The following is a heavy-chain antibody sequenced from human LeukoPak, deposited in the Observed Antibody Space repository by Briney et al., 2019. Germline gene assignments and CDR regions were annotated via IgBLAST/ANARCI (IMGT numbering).Heavy chain of an antibody. V-gene: IGHV3-7*01. D-gene: IGHD6-6*01. J-gene: IGHJ4*02. CDR1: GFTFSSYW. Sequence: GGSLRLSCAASGFTFSSYWMSWVRQAPGKGLEWVAHIKQDGSEKYYVDSVKGRFTISRDNAKNSLQLQMNSLRAEDTAVYYCARDPRIAARPSYFDYWGQGTLVTVSS. CDR3: ARDPRIAARPSYFDY. CDR2: IKQDGSEK.